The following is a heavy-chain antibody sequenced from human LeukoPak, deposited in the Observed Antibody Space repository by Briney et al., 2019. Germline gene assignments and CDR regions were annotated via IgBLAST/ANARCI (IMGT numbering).Heavy chain of an antibody. CDR2: INTDGSST. D-gene: IGHD3-16*02. CDR1: GFTLSSYW. Sequence: GGSLRLSRAASGFTLSSYWMHWVRQAPGKGLVWVSRINTDGSSTTYVDSVKGRFTISRDNAKNTLYLQMNSLRAEDTAVYYCARELSREKDYWGQGTLVTVSS. V-gene: IGHV3-74*01. CDR3: ARELSREKDY. J-gene: IGHJ4*02.